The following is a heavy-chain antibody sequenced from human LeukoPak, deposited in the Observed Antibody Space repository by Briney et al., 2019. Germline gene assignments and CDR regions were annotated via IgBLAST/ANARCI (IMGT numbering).Heavy chain of an antibody. CDR1: GDSVSSNSAA. CDR2: TYYRSKWYN. V-gene: IGHV6-1*01. CDR3: ARYTAMVAFHAHGFDI. J-gene: IGHJ3*02. Sequence: SQTLSLTCAISGDSVSSNSAAWNWIRQSPSRGLEWLGRTYYRSKWYNDYAVSVKSRITINPDTSKNQFSLKLRSVTAADTAVYYCARYTAMVAFHAHGFDIWGKGTMVTVS. D-gene: IGHD5-18*01.